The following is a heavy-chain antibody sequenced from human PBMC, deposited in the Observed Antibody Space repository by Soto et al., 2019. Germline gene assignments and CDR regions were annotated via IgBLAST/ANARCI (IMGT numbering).Heavy chain of an antibody. Sequence: PSETLSLTCAFYGWSFSGYYWSWIRQPPGKGLEWIGEINHSGSTNYNPSLKSRVTISVDTSKNQFSLKLSSVTAADTAVYYCARGLFSSGWYFTAKINWFDPWGQGTLVTVSS. V-gene: IGHV4-34*01. CDR2: INHSGST. CDR3: ARGLFSSGWYFTAKINWFDP. D-gene: IGHD6-19*01. CDR1: GWSFSGYY. J-gene: IGHJ5*02.